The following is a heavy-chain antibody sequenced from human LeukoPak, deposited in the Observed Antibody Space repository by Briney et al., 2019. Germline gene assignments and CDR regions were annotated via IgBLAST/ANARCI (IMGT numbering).Heavy chain of an antibody. CDR1: GFTFSNYA. D-gene: IGHD2-15*01. CDR3: AKVVVGPFYMDV. V-gene: IGHV3-23*01. J-gene: IGHJ6*03. Sequence: GGSLRLSCAASGFTFSNYAMSWVRQAPGKGLEWVSGISSSGGCIYYADSEKGRFTISRDNSKNTLYLQMNSLRAEDTAVYYCAKVVVGPFYMDVWGKGTTVTVS. CDR2: ISSSGGCI.